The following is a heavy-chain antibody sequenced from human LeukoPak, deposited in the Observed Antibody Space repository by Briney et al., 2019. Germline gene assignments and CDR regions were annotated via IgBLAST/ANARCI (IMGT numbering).Heavy chain of an antibody. Sequence: GGSLRLSCAASGFTFDDYAMHWVRQAPGKGLGWVSGISWNSGSIGYADSVKGRFTISRDNAKNSLYLQMNSLRAEDTALYYCAKGLNWNGNWFDPWGQGTLVTVSS. V-gene: IGHV3-9*01. CDR3: AKGLNWNGNWFDP. CDR1: GFTFDDYA. D-gene: IGHD1-1*01. CDR2: ISWNSGSI. J-gene: IGHJ5*02.